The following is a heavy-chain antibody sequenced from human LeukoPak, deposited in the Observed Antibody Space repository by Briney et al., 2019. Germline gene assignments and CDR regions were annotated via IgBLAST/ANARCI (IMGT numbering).Heavy chain of an antibody. CDR2: IYPGDSDT. CDR1: GYSLPTYW. J-gene: IGHJ4*02. CDR3: ARGTAVTGLDYFDY. D-gene: IGHD6-19*01. V-gene: IGHV5-51*01. Sequence: GESLKISCKGSGYSLPTYWIGWVRQMPGKGLEWMGIIYPGDSDTRYSPSFQGQVTISADKFISTAYLQWSSLKASDTAMYYCARGTAVTGLDYFDYWGQGTLVTVSS.